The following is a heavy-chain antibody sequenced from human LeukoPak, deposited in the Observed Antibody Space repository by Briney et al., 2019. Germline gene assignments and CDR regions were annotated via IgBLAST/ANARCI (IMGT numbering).Heavy chain of an antibody. Sequence: ASVKVSCKASGYTFTGYYMHWVRQAPGQELEWMGWINPNSGGTNYAQKFQGRVTMTRDTSISTAYMELSRLRSDDTAVYYCARDRILYNWFDPWGQGTLVTVSS. V-gene: IGHV1-2*02. CDR3: ARDRILYNWFDP. J-gene: IGHJ5*02. CDR2: INPNSGGT. CDR1: GYTFTGYY.